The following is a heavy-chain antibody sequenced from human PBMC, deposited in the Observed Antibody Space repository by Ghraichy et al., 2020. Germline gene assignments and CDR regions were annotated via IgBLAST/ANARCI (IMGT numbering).Heavy chain of an antibody. CDR3: TSNGLYCLDN. Sequence: SETLSLTCAVSGRSISHDNWWSWVRQTPGKGLEWIGEIHHTGRTTYNPSLASRVTISVDKSTNQFSLNLRSVTAADTAVYYCTSNGLYCLDNWGQGTLVTVSS. CDR1: GRSISHDNW. CDR2: IHHTGRT. D-gene: IGHD2-8*01. V-gene: IGHV4-4*02. J-gene: IGHJ4*02.